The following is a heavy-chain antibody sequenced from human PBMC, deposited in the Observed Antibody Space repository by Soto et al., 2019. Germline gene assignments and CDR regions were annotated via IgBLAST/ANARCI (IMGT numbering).Heavy chain of an antibody. CDR3: ARSLGSGTGFDY. J-gene: IGHJ4*02. Sequence: QVQLVQSAAEVKKPGASVKVSCKASGYTFSNYGISWVRQAPGQGLEWTAWISGYNGDTKNAQSLQGRVTVTTDTSTSTSYMELRSLRSDETAIYYCARSLGSGTGFDYWGQGTLVTVSS. V-gene: IGHV1-18*01. CDR2: ISGYNGDT. D-gene: IGHD3-10*01. CDR1: GYTFSNYG.